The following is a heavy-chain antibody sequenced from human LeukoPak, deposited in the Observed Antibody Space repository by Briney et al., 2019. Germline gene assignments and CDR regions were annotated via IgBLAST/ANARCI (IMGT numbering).Heavy chain of an antibody. V-gene: IGHV1-69*13. CDR1: GGTLSSYA. J-gene: IGHJ4*02. D-gene: IGHD6-13*01. CDR3: ARDGPIAAAEGDY. Sequence: ASVKVSCKASGGTLSSYAISWVRQAPGQGLKWMGGIIPIFGTANYAQKFQGRVTITADESTSTAYMELSSLRSEDTAVYYCARDGPIAAAEGDYWGQRTLVTVSS. CDR2: IIPIFGTA.